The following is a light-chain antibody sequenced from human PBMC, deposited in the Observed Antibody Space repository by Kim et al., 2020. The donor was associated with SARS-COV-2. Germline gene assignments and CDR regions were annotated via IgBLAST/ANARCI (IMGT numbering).Light chain of an antibody. CDR2: DVI. CDR3: SSYTARNTWI. CDR1: SSDVGGYDY. V-gene: IGLV2-14*03. Sequence: QSVLTQPAPLSGTPGQSITISCSGSSSDVGGYDYVSWYQQFPGKAPKVIIYDVIKRPSGVPDRFFGSKSGNTAFLTISGLHVEDEAVYHCSSYTARNTWIFGGGTKVTVL. J-gene: IGLJ6*01.